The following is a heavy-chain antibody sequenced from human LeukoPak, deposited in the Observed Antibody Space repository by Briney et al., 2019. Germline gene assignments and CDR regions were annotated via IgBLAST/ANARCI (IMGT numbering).Heavy chain of an antibody. CDR2: VSGTTGST. CDR1: EITFRSAT. J-gene: IGHJ4*02. V-gene: IGHV3-23*01. Sequence: GESLRLSCAASEITFRSATMSWVRQAPGKGLEWVSGVSGTTGSTFYADSVKGRFTISRDNSKNTLSLQMSSLRAEDTAIYYCAKAVYDYDSSGYSNWGQGTLVTVSS. CDR3: AKAVYDYDSSGYSN. D-gene: IGHD3-22*01.